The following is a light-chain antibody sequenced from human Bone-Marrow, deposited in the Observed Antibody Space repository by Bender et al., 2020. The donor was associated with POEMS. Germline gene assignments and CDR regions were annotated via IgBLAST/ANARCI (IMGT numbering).Light chain of an antibody. CDR3: VAWDDTLNGWV. CDR1: SSDVGGYKL. CDR2: QVS. V-gene: IGLV2-8*01. J-gene: IGLJ2*01. Sequence: QSALTQPPSASGSPGQSVTISCTGTSSDVGGYKLVSWYQQHPGKAPKLMIYQVSKRPSGVPDRFSGSKSGNTAYLTVSGLHSEDEADYYCVAWDDTLNGWVFGGGTKLTVL.